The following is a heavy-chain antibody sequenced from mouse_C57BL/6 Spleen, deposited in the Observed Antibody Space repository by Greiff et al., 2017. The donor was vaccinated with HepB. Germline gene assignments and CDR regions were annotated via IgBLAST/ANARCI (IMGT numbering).Heavy chain of an antibody. CDR3: ARDAMDY. V-gene: IGHV1-26*01. CDR1: GYTFTDYY. CDR2: INPNNGGT. Sequence: EVQPQQSGPELVKPGASVKISCKASGYTFTDYYMNWVKQSHGKSLEWIGDINPNNGGTSYNQKFKGKATLTVDKSSSTAYMELRSLTSEDSAVYYCARDAMDYWGQGTSVTVSS. J-gene: IGHJ4*01.